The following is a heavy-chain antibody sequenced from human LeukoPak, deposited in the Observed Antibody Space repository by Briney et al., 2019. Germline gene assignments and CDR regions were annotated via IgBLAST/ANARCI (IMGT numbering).Heavy chain of an antibody. D-gene: IGHD1-26*01. J-gene: IGHJ4*02. CDR1: GFTFDDYA. V-gene: IGHV3-9*01. CDR3: AKDREGRSGSYLDY. Sequence: GGSLRLSCAASGFTFDDYAMHWVQQAPGKGLEWVSGISWNSGSIGYADSVKGRFTISRDNAKNSLYLQMNSLRAEDTALYYCAKDREGRSGSYLDYWGQGTLVTVSS. CDR2: ISWNSGSI.